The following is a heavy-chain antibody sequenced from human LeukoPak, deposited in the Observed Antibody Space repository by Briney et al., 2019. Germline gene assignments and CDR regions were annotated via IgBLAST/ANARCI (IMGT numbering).Heavy chain of an antibody. CDR3: ARDQGPEAFDI. CDR1: GYTFTDYY. CDR2: INPKNGGT. D-gene: IGHD2-2*01. J-gene: IGHJ3*02. V-gene: IGHV1-2*02. Sequence: ASVKLSCKASGYTFTDYYIHWVRQAPGQGLEWMGWINPKNGGTKCSQKFQGRVTLTTDTSITTAHMELSSLRSDDTALYYCARDQGPEAFDIWGQGTMVTVSS.